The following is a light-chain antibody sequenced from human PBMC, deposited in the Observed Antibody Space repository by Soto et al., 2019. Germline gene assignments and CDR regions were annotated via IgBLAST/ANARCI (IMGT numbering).Light chain of an antibody. CDR1: QSVSSSY. CDR3: QKSGT. Sequence: EIVLTQSPGTLSLSPGERATLSCRAGQSVSSSYLAWYQQKPGQAPRLLIYGASSRATGIPDRFSGSGSGTDFTLTISRLEPEDFAVYYCQKSGTFGQGTKVEIK. CDR2: GAS. J-gene: IGKJ1*01. V-gene: IGKV3-20*01.